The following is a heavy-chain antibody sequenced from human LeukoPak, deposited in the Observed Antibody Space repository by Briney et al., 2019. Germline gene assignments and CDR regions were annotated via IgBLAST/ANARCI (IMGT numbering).Heavy chain of an antibody. CDR2: INPNSGAT. CDR3: ARDRRVRGTTTQWFDP. V-gene: IGHV1-2*02. J-gene: IGHJ5*02. Sequence: ASVKVSCKASGYTFTGQYMHWVRQAPGQGLEWMGWINPNSGATDYVQKFQGRVALTRDTSISTVYMELNSLRYDDTAVYYCARDRRVRGTTTQWFDPWGQGTLVTVSS. CDR1: GYTFTGQY. D-gene: IGHD3-10*01.